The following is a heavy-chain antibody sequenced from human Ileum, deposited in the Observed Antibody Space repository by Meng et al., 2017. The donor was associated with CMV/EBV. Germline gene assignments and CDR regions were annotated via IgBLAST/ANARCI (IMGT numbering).Heavy chain of an antibody. D-gene: IGHD2-2*01. Sequence: GGSLRLSCAASGFTFSNYAMTWVRQAPGKGLEWVSSIYSADDSTYYANSVRGRFTISRDNAKNSLYLQMNSLRAEDTAVYYCARDLRYCSSTSCYDYYYYGMDVWGQGTTVTVSS. CDR2: IYSADDST. V-gene: IGHV3-23*03. CDR1: GFTFSNYA. CDR3: ARDLRYCSSTSCYDYYYYGMDV. J-gene: IGHJ6*02.